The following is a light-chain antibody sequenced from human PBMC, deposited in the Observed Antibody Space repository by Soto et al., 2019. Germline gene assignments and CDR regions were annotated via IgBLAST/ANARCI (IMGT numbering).Light chain of an antibody. V-gene: IGKV1-39*01. CDR2: GAS. CDR3: QQSYSAPFT. Sequence: DIQMTQSPSSLSASVGDSVTITCRASQSISSYLNWYQQKPGKAPNFLIYGASSLQSGVPSRFSGSGSGTEFTLTISSLQPEDFATYYCQQSYSAPFTFGPGTKVDIK. CDR1: QSISSY. J-gene: IGKJ3*01.